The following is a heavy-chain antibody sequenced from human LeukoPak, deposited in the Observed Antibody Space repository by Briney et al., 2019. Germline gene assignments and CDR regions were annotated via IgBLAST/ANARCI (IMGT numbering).Heavy chain of an antibody. Sequence: ASVKVSCKASGDTFSNYGLNWVRQVPGQGLEWMGRIAAYSGNTNYAAKFQGRVTMTTDTSTSTAYMELKTLTSDDTAIYYCAWGAEGGTDMRNRYYYYYMDVWGKGITVTVSS. J-gene: IGHJ6*03. CDR2: IAAYSGNT. D-gene: IGHD1-1*01. CDR1: GDTFSNYG. V-gene: IGHV1-18*01. CDR3: AWGAEGGTDMRNRYYYYYMDV.